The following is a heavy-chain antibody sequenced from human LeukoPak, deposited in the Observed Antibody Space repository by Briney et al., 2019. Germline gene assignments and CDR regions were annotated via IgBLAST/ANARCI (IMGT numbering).Heavy chain of an antibody. D-gene: IGHD3-3*01. Sequence: GGSLRLSCAASGFTFSTYWMSWVRQAPGKGLQWVANIKHDGSEKNYVDSVKGRFTISKDNAKNSLSLQMSSLRVEDTAIYYCARDHVEALEWLSPPHDAFDIWGQGTMVTVSS. CDR3: ARDHVEALEWLSPPHDAFDI. CDR2: IKHDGSEK. V-gene: IGHV3-7*01. J-gene: IGHJ3*02. CDR1: GFTFSTYW.